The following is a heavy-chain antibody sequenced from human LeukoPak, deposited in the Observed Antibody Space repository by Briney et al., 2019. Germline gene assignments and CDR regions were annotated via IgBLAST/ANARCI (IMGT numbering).Heavy chain of an antibody. V-gene: IGHV1-18*01. J-gene: IGHJ4*02. CDR3: ARDLMAEEDIVVVVAATGFDY. Sequence: ASVKVSCKASGYTFTSYGISWVRQAPGQGLEWMGWISAYNGNTNYAQKLQGRVTMTTDTSTSTAYMELRSLRSDDTAVYYCARDLMAEEDIVVVVAATGFDYWGQGTLVTVSS. CDR2: ISAYNGNT. D-gene: IGHD2-15*01. CDR1: GYTFTSYG.